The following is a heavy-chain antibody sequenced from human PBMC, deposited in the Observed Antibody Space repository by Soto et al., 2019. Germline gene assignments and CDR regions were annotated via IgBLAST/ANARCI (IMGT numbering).Heavy chain of an antibody. D-gene: IGHD5-12*01. V-gene: IGHV3-43*01. CDR2: ISWDGGST. J-gene: IGHJ6*02. Sequence: GGSLRLSCAASGFTFDDYTMHWVRQAPGKGLEWVSLISWDGGSTYYADSVKGRFTISRDNSKNSLYLQMNSLRTEDTALYYCAKDLRVATISSYYGMDVWGQGTTVTVSS. CDR1: GFTFDDYT. CDR3: AKDLRVATISSYYGMDV.